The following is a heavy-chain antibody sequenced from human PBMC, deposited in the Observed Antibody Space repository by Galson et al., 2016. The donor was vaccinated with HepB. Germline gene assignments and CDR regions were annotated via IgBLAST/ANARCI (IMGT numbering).Heavy chain of an antibody. D-gene: IGHD2-15*01. CDR1: GFTFSSYA. CDR2: LSASGGAT. Sequence: SLRLSCAASGFTFSSYAMSWVRQAPGKGLEWVSTLSASGGATYYSDSVQGRFTISRDNSKNTLFLQMSSLRAEDSAVYYCARDIGDCSSGTCYSDYLDYWGQGTLVAVSS. CDR3: ARDIGDCSSGTCYSDYLDY. V-gene: IGHV3-23*01. J-gene: IGHJ4*02.